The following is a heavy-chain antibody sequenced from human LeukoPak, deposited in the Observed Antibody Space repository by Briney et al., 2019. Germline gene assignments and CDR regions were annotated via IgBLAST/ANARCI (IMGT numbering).Heavy chain of an antibody. CDR2: IYYSGST. Sequence: PSETLSLTCTVSGGSISSSSYYWGWIRQPPGKGLEWIGSIYYSGSTYYNPSLKSRVTISVDTSKNQFSLKLSSVTAADTAVYYCAREGQWLGDTIDYWGQGTLVTVSS. J-gene: IGHJ4*02. V-gene: IGHV4-39*02. CDR3: AREGQWLGDTIDY. CDR1: GGSISSSSYY. D-gene: IGHD6-19*01.